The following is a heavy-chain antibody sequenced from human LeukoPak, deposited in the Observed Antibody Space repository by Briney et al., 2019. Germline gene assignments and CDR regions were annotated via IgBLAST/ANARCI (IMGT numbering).Heavy chain of an antibody. CDR2: ISAYNGNT. Sequence: GASVKVSCKASGYTFTNYGISWVRQAPGQGLEWMGWISAYNGNTNYAQKLQGRVTMTTDTATSTAYMELRSLRSDDTAAYYCARHSHFKSVRGDDAFDIWGQGTMVIVSS. CDR1: GYTFTNYG. V-gene: IGHV1-18*01. CDR3: ARHSHFKSVRGDDAFDI. D-gene: IGHD3-10*01. J-gene: IGHJ3*02.